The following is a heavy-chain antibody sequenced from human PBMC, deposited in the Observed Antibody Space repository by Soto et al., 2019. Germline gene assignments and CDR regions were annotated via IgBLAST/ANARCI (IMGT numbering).Heavy chain of an antibody. CDR1: GGSFSVYY. D-gene: IGHD5-12*01. CDR3: AREKYSPDAFAI. V-gene: IGHV4-34*01. J-gene: IGHJ3*02. CDR2: INHSGST. Sequence: SETLSLTCAVYGGSFSVYYWSWIRQPPGKGLEWIGEINHSGSTNYNPSLKSRVTISVDTSKNQFSLRLSSVTSADTAVYYCAREKYSPDAFAIGGKGTMVTVPS.